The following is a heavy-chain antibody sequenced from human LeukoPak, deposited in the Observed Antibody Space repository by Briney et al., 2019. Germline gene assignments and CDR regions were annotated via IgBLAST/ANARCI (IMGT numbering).Heavy chain of an antibody. D-gene: IGHD4-11*01. CDR1: GGSISSGGYS. CDR3: ARSGNIRYSNYVSYFDY. J-gene: IGHJ4*02. Sequence: PSETLSLTCAVSGGSISSGGYSWSWIRQPPGKGLEWIGYIYHSGSTYYNPSLKSRVTISVDRSKNQFSLKLSSVTAADTAVYYCARSGNIRYSNYVSYFDYWGQGTLVTVSS. CDR2: IYHSGST. V-gene: IGHV4-30-2*01.